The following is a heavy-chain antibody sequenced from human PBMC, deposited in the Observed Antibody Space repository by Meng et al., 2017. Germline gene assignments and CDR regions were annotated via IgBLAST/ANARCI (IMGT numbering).Heavy chain of an antibody. J-gene: IGHJ4*02. V-gene: IGHV4-31*03. CDR1: GGSISSGGYY. CDR3: ARDRGGGNDYFDY. D-gene: IGHD4-23*01. CDR2: IYYSGST. Sequence: LQSAGPGLVKPPQTLSLPCTFSGGSISSGGYYWSWIRQHPGKGLEWIGYIYYSGSTYYNPSLKSRVTISVDTSKNQFSLKLSSVTAADTAVYYCARDRGGGNDYFDYWGQGTLVTVSS.